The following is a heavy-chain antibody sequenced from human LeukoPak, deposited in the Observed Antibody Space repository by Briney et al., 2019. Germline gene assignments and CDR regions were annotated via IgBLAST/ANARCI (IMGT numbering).Heavy chain of an antibody. V-gene: IGHV3-48*04. J-gene: IGHJ4*02. CDR1: GFTFSSYS. CDR2: ISSSSSTI. Sequence: GGSLRLSCAASGFTFSSYSMNWVRQAPGKGLEWVSYISSSSSTIYYADPVKGRFTISRDNAKNSLYLQMNSLRAEDTAVYYCAKTRRFLEWLFPDFDYWGQGTLVTVSS. D-gene: IGHD3-3*01. CDR3: AKTRRFLEWLFPDFDY.